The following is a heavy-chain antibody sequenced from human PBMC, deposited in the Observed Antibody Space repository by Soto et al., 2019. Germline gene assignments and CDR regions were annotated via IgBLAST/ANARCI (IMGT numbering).Heavy chain of an antibody. D-gene: IGHD2-15*01. CDR2: IYYSGGT. CDR1: GGSISSGGYY. V-gene: IGHV4-31*03. Sequence: PSETLSLTCTVSGGSISSGGYYWSWIRQHPGKGLEWIGYIYYSGGTYYNPSLKSRVTISVDTSKNQFSLKLSSVTAADTAVYYCARDLTHNYCSGGSCYESNAFDIWGQGTMVTVSS. J-gene: IGHJ3*02. CDR3: ARDLTHNYCSGGSCYESNAFDI.